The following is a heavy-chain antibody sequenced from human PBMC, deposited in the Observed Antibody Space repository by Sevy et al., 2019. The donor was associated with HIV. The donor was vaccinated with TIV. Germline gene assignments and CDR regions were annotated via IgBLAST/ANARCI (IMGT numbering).Heavy chain of an antibody. D-gene: IGHD6-13*01. CDR2: VSASGIST. CDR3: AKVRSRTIPATGNFDY. J-gene: IGHJ4*02. Sequence: GGSLRLSCAASGFTFSSYVMSWVRQAPGKGLQWVSAVSASGISTYYTDSVKGRFTISRDNSKNMLHMQMNSLRAEDTAVYYCAKVRSRTIPATGNFDYWGQGTLVTVSS. V-gene: IGHV3-23*01. CDR1: GFTFSSYV.